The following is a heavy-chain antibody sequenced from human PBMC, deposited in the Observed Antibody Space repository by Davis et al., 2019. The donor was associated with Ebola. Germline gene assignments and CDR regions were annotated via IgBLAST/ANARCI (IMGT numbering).Heavy chain of an antibody. V-gene: IGHV1-3*01. CDR2: INPNSGDT. CDR1: GYTFTSYA. CDR3: ARDTSGIAVAGQ. Sequence: ASVKVSCKASGYTFTSYAMHWVRQAPGQRLEWMGRINPNSGDTNYAQKFQGRVTMTTDTSTSTAYMELRSLRSDDTAVYYCARDTSGIAVAGQWGQGTLVTVSS. J-gene: IGHJ4*02. D-gene: IGHD6-19*01.